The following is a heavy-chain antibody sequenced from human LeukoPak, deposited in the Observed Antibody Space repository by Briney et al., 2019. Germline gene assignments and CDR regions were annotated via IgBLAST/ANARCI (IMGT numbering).Heavy chain of an antibody. CDR2: ISGNGGST. CDR1: GFTFSSYG. J-gene: IGHJ6*04. V-gene: IGHV3-23*01. D-gene: IGHD3-10*02. CDR3: AGLGITMIGGV. Sequence: GGSLRLSCAASGFTFSSYGMNWVRRAPGKGLEWVSAISGNGGSTYYADSVKGRFTISRDNAKNSLYLQMNSLRAEDTAVYYCAGLGITMIGGVWGKGTTVTISS.